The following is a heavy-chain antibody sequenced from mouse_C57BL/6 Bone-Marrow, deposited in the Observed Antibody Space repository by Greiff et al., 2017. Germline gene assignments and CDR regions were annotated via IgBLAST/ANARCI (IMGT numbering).Heavy chain of an antibody. CDR3: AREVLLGFDY. CDR2: IDPNSGGT. V-gene: IGHV1-72*01. J-gene: IGHJ2*01. CDR1: GYTFTSYW. Sequence: QVQLQQPGAELVKPGASVKLSCKASGYTFTSYWMHWVKQRPGRGLEWIGRIDPNSGGTKYNKKFKSKATLTVDKPSSTAYMQLSSLTSEDSAVYYCAREVLLGFDYWGQGTTLTVSS. D-gene: IGHD1-1*01.